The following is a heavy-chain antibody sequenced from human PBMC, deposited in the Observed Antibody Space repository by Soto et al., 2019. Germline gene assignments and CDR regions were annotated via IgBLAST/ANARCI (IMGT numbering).Heavy chain of an antibody. D-gene: IGHD4-17*01. Sequence: QVQLQESGPGLVKPSQTLSLTCTVSGGSISSGGYYWSWIRQHPGKGLEWIGYIYYSGSTYYNPSLKSRVTISVDTSKNQFSLKLSSVTAADTAVYYCARDSHGDYFGGWFDPWGQGTLVTVSS. CDR2: IYYSGST. J-gene: IGHJ5*02. CDR3: ARDSHGDYFGGWFDP. V-gene: IGHV4-31*03. CDR1: GGSISSGGYY.